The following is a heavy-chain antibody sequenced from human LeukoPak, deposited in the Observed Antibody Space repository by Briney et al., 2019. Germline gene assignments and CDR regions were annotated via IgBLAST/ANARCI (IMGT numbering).Heavy chain of an antibody. Sequence: GGSLRLSCAASGFTFSSYWMSWVRQAPGKGLEWVANIKQDGSEKYYVDSVKGRFTISRDNAKNSLYLQMNSLRAEDTAVYYCASPLYCSSTSCYGAFDIWGQGTMVTVSS. CDR3: ASPLYCSSTSCYGAFDI. V-gene: IGHV3-7*01. J-gene: IGHJ3*02. D-gene: IGHD2-2*01. CDR1: GFTFSSYW. CDR2: IKQDGSEK.